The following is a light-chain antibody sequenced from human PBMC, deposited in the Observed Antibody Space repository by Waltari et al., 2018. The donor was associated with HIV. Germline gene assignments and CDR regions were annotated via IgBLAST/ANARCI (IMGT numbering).Light chain of an antibody. CDR2: EVF. CDR1: ASTLDYFDY. V-gene: IGLV2-11*01. CDR3: CSYAGTYTYV. J-gene: IGLJ1*01. Sequence: QSALTQPRSVSGSPGQSVTISCTGPASTLDYFDYVPWYQQYPGQAPKVRIYEVFQRPSGVPDRFTASKSGITASLTISGLQDEDEADYYCCSYAGTYTYVFGSGTTVTVL.